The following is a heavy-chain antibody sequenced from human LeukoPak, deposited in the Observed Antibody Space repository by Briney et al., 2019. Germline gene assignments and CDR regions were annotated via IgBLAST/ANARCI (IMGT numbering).Heavy chain of an antibody. V-gene: IGHV3-53*01. D-gene: IGHD5/OR15-5a*01. CDR2: IYSGGST. Sequence: GGSLRLSCAASGFTFSDYYMSWIRQAPGKGLEWVSVIYSGGSTYYADSVKGRFTISRDNSKNTLYLQMNSLRAEDTAVYYCAKSLVLSRAGAFDIWGQGTMVTVSS. CDR3: AKSLVLSRAGAFDI. J-gene: IGHJ3*02. CDR1: GFTFSDYY.